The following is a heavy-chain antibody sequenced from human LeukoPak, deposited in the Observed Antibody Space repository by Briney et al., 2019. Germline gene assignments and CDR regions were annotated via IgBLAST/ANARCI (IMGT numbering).Heavy chain of an antibody. Sequence: GASVKVSCKASGYTFTSYGISWVRQAPGQGLEWMGWISAYNGNTNYAQKLQGRVTMTTDTSTSTAYMELRSLRSDDTAVYYCARVSPPGSGDILTGYYNWFDPWGQGTLVTVSS. CDR1: GYTFTSYG. V-gene: IGHV1-18*01. CDR3: ARVSPPGSGDILTGYYNWFDP. CDR2: ISAYNGNT. D-gene: IGHD3-9*01. J-gene: IGHJ5*02.